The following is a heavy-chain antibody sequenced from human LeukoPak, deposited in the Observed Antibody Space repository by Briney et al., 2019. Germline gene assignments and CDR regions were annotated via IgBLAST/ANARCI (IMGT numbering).Heavy chain of an antibody. CDR2: INPSGGST. CDR1: GYTFTSYY. D-gene: IGHD1-26*01. V-gene: IGHV1-46*01. Sequence: GASVKVSCKASGYTFTSYYMHWVRQAPGQGLEWMGIINPSGGSTTYAQKFQGRVTMTRDTSTSTVYMELSSLRSEDTAVYYCARRRISGTYFDYWGQGTLVTVSS. J-gene: IGHJ4*02. CDR3: ARRRISGTYFDY.